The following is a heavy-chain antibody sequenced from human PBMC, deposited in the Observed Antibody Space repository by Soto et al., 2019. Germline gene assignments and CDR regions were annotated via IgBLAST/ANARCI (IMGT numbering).Heavy chain of an antibody. J-gene: IGHJ6*02. CDR2: ISAYNGNT. CDR3: ASIWDIVVVPAAPKLYYYYYGMDV. D-gene: IGHD2-2*01. V-gene: IGHV1-18*01. Sequence: ASVKVSCKASGYTFTSYGISWVRQAPGQGLEWMGWISAYNGNTNYAQKFQGRVTITADESTSTAYMELSSLRSEDTAVYYCASIWDIVVVPAAPKLYYYYYGMDVWGQGTTVTVSS. CDR1: GYTFTSYG.